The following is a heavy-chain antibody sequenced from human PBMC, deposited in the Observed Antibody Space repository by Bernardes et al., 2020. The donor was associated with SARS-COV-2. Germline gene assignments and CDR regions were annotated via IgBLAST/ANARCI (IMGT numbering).Heavy chain of an antibody. CDR3: ARGRGAVAPMDH. V-gene: IGHV3-48*01. Sequence: GGSLRLSCEASGFSFSEYAMNWVRQAPGKGLEWVSYISSRSNTIYAADTVKGRFAISRDNAKNSVYLQMNSLRAEDTAVYYCARGRGAVAPMDHWGQGTLVTVSS. CDR1: GFSFSEYA. CDR2: ISSRSNTI. D-gene: IGHD1-26*01. J-gene: IGHJ4*02.